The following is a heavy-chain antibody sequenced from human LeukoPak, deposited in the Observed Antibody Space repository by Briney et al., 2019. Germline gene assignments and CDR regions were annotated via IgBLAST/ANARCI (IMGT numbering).Heavy chain of an antibody. Sequence: PLGSPRLSCAASGFTFSSYAMSWVRQAPGEGVEWVSVISGRGNSTYYEDPVKGRITISRENTKKTLDLQMNSLRAEDAAIYYCAKETSAYYYGELDSWGQGTLVTVSS. V-gene: IGHV3-23*01. D-gene: IGHD3-22*01. CDR1: GFTFSSYA. CDR3: AKETSAYYYGELDS. CDR2: ISGRGNST. J-gene: IGHJ4*02.